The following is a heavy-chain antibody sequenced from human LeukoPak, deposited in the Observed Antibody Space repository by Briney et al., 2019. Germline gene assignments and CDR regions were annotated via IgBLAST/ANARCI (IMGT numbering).Heavy chain of an antibody. D-gene: IGHD3-10*01. V-gene: IGHV4-59*01. J-gene: IGHJ4*02. CDR3: ARGVLWFGEN. CDR2: IYYSGST. CDR1: GGSISSYY. Sequence: SETLSLTCTVSGGSISSYYWSWIRQPPGKGLEWIGYIYYSGSTNYNPSLKSRVTISVDTSKNQFSLKLSSVTAADTAVYYCARGVLWFGENWGQGTLVTVSS.